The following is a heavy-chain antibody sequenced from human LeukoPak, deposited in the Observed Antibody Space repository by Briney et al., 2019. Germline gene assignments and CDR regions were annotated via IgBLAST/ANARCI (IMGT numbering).Heavy chain of an antibody. J-gene: IGHJ5*02. D-gene: IGHD1-7*01. CDR1: GGSISSYY. V-gene: IGHV4-59*01. CDR3: ARGNWNYASFWFDP. CDR2: ISYSGST. Sequence: SEALSLTCTVSGGSISSYYWSWIRQPPGKGLEWIGYISYSGSTNYNPSLKSRVSISVETSKNQFSLKLSSVTAADTAVYYCARGNWNYASFWFDPWGQGTLVTVSS.